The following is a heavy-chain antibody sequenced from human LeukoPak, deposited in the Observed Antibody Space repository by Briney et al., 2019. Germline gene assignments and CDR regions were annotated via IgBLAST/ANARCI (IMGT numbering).Heavy chain of an antibody. CDR2: IKQAGGEI. D-gene: IGHD5-12*01. Sequence: GGSLRLSFSASGFTFSNYCMGSVRQAPRKGPGRVADIKQAGGEIYNMDSLKGRFTISKDTAKDSLYLRRNMLRAGDTPGYYCARYRGHSGYDLYDYWGQGTLVTVSS. CDR1: GFTFSNYC. CDR3: ARYRGHSGYDLYDY. J-gene: IGHJ4*02. V-gene: IGHV3-7*01.